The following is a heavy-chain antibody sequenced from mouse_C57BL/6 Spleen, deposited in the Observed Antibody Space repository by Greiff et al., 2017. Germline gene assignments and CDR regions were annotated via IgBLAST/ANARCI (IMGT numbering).Heavy chain of an antibody. CDR2: IDPETDGT. Sequence: VQLQQSGAELVRPGASVTLSCKASGYTFTDYEMHWVKQTPVHGLEWIGAIDPETDGTAYNQKFKGKATLTADKSSSTAYMGLRGLASEDSAVYYSTRECRDDWGQGTTLTVSS. J-gene: IGHJ2*01. CDR3: TRECRDD. V-gene: IGHV1-15*01. CDR1: GYTFTDYE.